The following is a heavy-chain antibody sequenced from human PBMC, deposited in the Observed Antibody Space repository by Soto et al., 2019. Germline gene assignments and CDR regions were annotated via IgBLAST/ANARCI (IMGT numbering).Heavy chain of an antibody. Sequence: EVQLVESGGGLVQPGGSLRLSCAASGFTFSTYWMHWVRQAPGKGLVWVSRINSDGSTTTYADSVKGRFTISRDNAKNTLYLQMNSLRAEDTAVYFCATVGTGSYTWLDPWCQGTLVTVSS. D-gene: IGHD1-26*01. V-gene: IGHV3-74*01. CDR3: ATVGTGSYTWLDP. CDR2: INSDGSTT. J-gene: IGHJ5*02. CDR1: GFTFSTYW.